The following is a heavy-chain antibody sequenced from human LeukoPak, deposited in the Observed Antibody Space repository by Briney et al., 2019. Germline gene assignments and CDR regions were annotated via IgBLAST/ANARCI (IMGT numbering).Heavy chain of an antibody. CDR3: ARFRYGPLGFDI. V-gene: IGHV4-39*01. Sequence: KPSETLSLTCTVSGGSITNGSYYWGWIRQPPGKGLEWIGNIYYSGSTHYNPSLKSRVAISVDTSKNQFSLNLRYMTAADTAIFYCARFRYGPLGFDIWGQGTMVTVFS. CDR2: IYYSGST. D-gene: IGHD3-16*01. J-gene: IGHJ3*02. CDR1: GGSITNGSYY.